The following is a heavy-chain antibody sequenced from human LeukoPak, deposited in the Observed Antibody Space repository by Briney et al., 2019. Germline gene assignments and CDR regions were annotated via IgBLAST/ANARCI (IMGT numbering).Heavy chain of an antibody. J-gene: IGHJ3*01. CDR1: GFTFSSCA. CDR2: ISGSGGST. V-gene: IGHV3-23*01. Sequence: GSLRLSCAASGFTFSSCAMSWVRQAPGKGLEWVSTISGSGGSTYYADSVKGRFTISRDNSKNTPYLQMNSLRAEDTALYYCAKEKVVDLIRAFDLWGQGTMVPVSS. D-gene: IGHD2-15*01. CDR3: AKEKVVDLIRAFDL.